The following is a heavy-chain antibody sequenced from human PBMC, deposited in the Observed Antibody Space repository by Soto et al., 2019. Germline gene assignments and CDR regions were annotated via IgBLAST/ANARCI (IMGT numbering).Heavy chain of an antibody. CDR3: VREWVDTYGIHPPLGLDV. CDR1: GFPFITYD. J-gene: IGHJ6*02. V-gene: IGHV3-13*01. D-gene: IGHD5-18*01. CDR2: FGLAGET. Sequence: EVQLLESGGGLVQPGGPLRLSCLPSGFPFITYDMHGLRQATGKVVEWCSAFGLAGETYNSDSVKGRFTIPRENAKNSLYLQMNSLRVEDTAIYYCVREWVDTYGIHPPLGLDVWGQGTTVTVSS.